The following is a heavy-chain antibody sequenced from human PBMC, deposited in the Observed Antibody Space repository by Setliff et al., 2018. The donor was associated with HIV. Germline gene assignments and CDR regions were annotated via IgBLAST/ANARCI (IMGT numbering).Heavy chain of an antibody. D-gene: IGHD3-22*01. V-gene: IGHV3-9*01. Sequence: GGSLRLSCAASGFTFDDYAMHWVRQVPGKGLEWVSGISWKSGNIGYADSVKGRFTISRDNAKNSLYLQMNSLRPEDTAFYYCAKDMRYRYDNNGLLALDYWGQGTLVTVSS. J-gene: IGHJ4*02. CDR2: ISWKSGNI. CDR3: AKDMRYRYDNNGLLALDY. CDR1: GFTFDDYA.